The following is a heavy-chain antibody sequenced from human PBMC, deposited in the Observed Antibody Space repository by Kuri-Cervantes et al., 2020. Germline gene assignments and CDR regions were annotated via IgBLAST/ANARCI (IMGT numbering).Heavy chain of an antibody. Sequence: GGSLRLSCAASGFTFDDYTMHWVRQAPGKGLEWVSLISWDGGSTYYADSVKGRFTISRDNSKNTLNLQMNSLRSEDTAVYYCAKVPAAFTCGGDCYWIQDIAFDIWGQGTKVTVSS. V-gene: IGHV3-43*01. CDR1: GFTFDDYT. CDR2: ISWDGGST. D-gene: IGHD2-21*02. J-gene: IGHJ3*02. CDR3: AKVPAAFTCGGDCYWIQDIAFDI.